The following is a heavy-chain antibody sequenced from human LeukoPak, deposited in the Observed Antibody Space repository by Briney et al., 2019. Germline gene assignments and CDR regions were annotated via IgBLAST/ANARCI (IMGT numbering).Heavy chain of an antibody. D-gene: IGHD1-26*01. CDR2: ISGSGGST. CDR3: AKDDQIVGATLYFDP. CDR1: GFTFSSYA. V-gene: IGHV3-23*01. Sequence: PGGSLRLSCAASGFTFSSYAMSWVRQAPGKGLEWVSAISGSGGSTYYADSVKGRFTISRDNSKDTLCLQMNSLRAEDTAVYYCAKDDQIVGATLYFDPWGQGTLVTVSS. J-gene: IGHJ5*02.